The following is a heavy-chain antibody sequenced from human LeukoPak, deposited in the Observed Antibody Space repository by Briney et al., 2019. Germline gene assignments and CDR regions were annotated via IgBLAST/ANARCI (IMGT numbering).Heavy chain of an antibody. J-gene: IGHJ4*02. D-gene: IGHD4-23*01. CDR2: INSDGSTT. Sequence: GGSLRLSCAASGCTLSSYWMHWVRQAPGKGLVWVSRINSDGSTTNYADSVKGRFTISRDNARNTLYLQMNSLRVEDTAVYYCVRDTVRWYVFDYWGQGALVTVSS. V-gene: IGHV3-74*01. CDR3: VRDTVRWYVFDY. CDR1: GCTLSSYW.